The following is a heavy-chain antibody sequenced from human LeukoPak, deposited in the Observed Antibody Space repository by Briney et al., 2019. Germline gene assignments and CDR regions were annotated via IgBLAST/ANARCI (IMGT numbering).Heavy chain of an antibody. D-gene: IGHD6-13*01. J-gene: IGHJ5*02. CDR2: IIPIFGTA. CDR3: ARGVQQQLVEHNWFDP. Sequence: GASVKVSCKASGYTFTSYYMHWVRQAPGQGLEWMGGIIPIFGTANYAQKFQGRVTITADESTSTAYMELSSLRSEDTAVYYRARGVQQQLVEHNWFDPWGQGTLVTVSS. CDR1: GYTFTSYY. V-gene: IGHV1-69*13.